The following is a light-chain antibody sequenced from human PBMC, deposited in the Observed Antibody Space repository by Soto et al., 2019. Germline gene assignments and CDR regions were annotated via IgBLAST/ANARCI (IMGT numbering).Light chain of an antibody. CDR2: KAS. J-gene: IGKJ4*01. V-gene: IGKV1-5*03. Sequence: QMTQSPSTLSGSVGDRVTTTCRASQTISSWLAWYQQKPGKAPKLLIYKASTLKSGVPSRFSGSGSGTEFTLTISSLQSEDFAVYYCQQYNSWPLTFGGGTKVDIK. CDR1: QTISSW. CDR3: QQYNSWPLT.